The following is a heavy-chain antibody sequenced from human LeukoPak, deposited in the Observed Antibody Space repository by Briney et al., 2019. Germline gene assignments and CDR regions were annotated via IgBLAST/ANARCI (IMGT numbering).Heavy chain of an antibody. J-gene: IGHJ4*02. CDR3: AREGGSGYFGPFDY. CDR2: ISYDGSNK. Sequence: GGSLRLSCAASGFTFSSYAMHCVRQAPGKGLEWAAVISYDGSNKYYADSVKGRFTISRDNSKNTLYLQMNSLRAEDTAVYYCAREGGSGYFGPFDYWGQGTLVTVSS. V-gene: IGHV3-30-3*01. D-gene: IGHD3-22*01. CDR1: GFTFSSYA.